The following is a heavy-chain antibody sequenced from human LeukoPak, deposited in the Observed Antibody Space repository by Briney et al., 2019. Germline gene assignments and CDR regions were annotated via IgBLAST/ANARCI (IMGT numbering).Heavy chain of an antibody. V-gene: IGHV3-30*03. CDR2: ISYDGSNK. D-gene: IGHD3-10*01. Sequence: GGSLRLSCAASGFTFSSYGMHWVRQAPGKGLEWVAVISYDGSNKYYADSVKGRFTISRDNSKNTLYLQMNSLRAEDTAVYYCARGSYFDYWGQGTLVTVSS. CDR3: ARGSYFDY. CDR1: GFTFSSYG. J-gene: IGHJ4*02.